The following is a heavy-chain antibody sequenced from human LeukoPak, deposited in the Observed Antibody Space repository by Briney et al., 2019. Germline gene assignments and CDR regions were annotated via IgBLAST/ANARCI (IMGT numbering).Heavy chain of an antibody. D-gene: IGHD2-2*01. V-gene: IGHV3-7*04. CDR3: ARGLRCSSTSCYFGS. CDR2: IKQDGSEK. Sequence: GGSLRLSCAASGFTFSSYWMSWVRHAPGKGLEWVANIKQDGSEKYYVDSVKGRFTISRDNAKNSLYLQMNSLRAEDTAVYYCARGLRCSSTSCYFGSWGQGTLVTVSS. J-gene: IGHJ4*02. CDR1: GFTFSSYW.